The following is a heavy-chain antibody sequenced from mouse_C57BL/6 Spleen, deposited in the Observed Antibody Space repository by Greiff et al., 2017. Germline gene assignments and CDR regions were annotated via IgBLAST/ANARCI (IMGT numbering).Heavy chain of an antibody. CDR2: SRNKANDYTT. Sequence: EVQLVESGGGLVQSGRSLRLSCATSGFTFSDFYMEWVRQAPGKGLEWIAASRNKANDYTTEYSASVKGRFIVSRDTSQSILYLQMNALRAEDTAIYYCARDAVDGQYFDVWGTGTTVTVSS. D-gene: IGHD2-3*01. J-gene: IGHJ1*03. CDR3: ARDAVDGQYFDV. CDR1: GFTFSDFY. V-gene: IGHV7-1*01.